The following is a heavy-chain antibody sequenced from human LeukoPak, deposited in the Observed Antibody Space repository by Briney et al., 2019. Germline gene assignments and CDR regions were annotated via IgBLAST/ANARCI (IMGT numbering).Heavy chain of an antibody. CDR3: ARGTGYYDSSGYSSYYYMDV. CDR2: INSDGSST. V-gene: IGHV3-74*01. Sequence: GGSLRLSCAASGFTFSSYWMHWVRQAPGKGLVWVSRINSDGSSTSYADSVKGRFTISRDNAKNTLYLQMNSLRAEDTAAYYCARGTGYYDSSGYSSYYYMDVWGKGTTVTVSS. CDR1: GFTFSSYW. J-gene: IGHJ6*03. D-gene: IGHD3-22*01.